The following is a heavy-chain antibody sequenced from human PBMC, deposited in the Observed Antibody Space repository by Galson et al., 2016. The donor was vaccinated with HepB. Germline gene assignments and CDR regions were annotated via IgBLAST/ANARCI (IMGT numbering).Heavy chain of an antibody. CDR3: ASQGRWNYAVDN. Sequence: TLSLTCTVSGDSITSDVYYWSWIRQHPGRGLESIGYLFSSGSAYYNPSLKSRLTMSIEKSKNQFSLWLSSVTAADTAIYYCASQGRWNYAVDNGGQGTQVTVSS. V-gene: IGHV4-31*03. J-gene: IGHJ4*02. CDR2: LFSSGSA. D-gene: IGHD1-7*01. CDR1: GDSITSDVYY.